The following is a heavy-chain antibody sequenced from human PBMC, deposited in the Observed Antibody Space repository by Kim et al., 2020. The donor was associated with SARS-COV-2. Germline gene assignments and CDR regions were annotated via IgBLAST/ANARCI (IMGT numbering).Heavy chain of an antibody. CDR1: GFIVSSNY. CDR3: VRGASGRADAGMDY. V-gene: IGHV3-53*01. J-gene: IGHJ4*02. CDR2: IYVGGDT. D-gene: IGHD6-13*01. Sequence: GGSLRLSCAASGFIVSSNYISWVRQAPGKGLEWVSGIYVGGDTYYTDSVKGRFTISGDTSKNTLYLQMNSLRAEDTAVYYCVRGASGRADAGMDYWGQGTLVTVSS.